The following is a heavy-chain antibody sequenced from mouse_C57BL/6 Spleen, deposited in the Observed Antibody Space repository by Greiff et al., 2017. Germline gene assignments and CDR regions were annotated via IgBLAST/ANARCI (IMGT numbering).Heavy chain of an antibody. Sequence: QVQLKESGAELVKPGASVKLSCKASGYTFTEYTIHWVKQRSGQGLEWIGWFYPGSGSIKYNEKFKDKATLTADKSSSTVYMELSRLTSEDSAVYCCARHEGGLYYFDYWGQGTTLTVSS. J-gene: IGHJ2*01. CDR3: ARHEGGLYYFDY. V-gene: IGHV1-62-2*01. CDR2: FYPGSGSI. CDR1: GYTFTEYT.